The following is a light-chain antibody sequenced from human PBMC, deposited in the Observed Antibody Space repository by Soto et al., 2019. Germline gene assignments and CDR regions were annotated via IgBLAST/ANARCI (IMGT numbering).Light chain of an antibody. CDR1: SSTIGSNT. CDR2: GNN. Sequence: QSVLTQPPPASETPGQRVTISRSGSSSTIGSNTVNWYQQFPGTAPNLLIYGNNQRPSGVPDRFSGSKSGTSASLAISGLQSDDESDYSSAAWDDNLTAYVFGRVTKVTDL. V-gene: IGLV1-44*01. CDR3: AAWDDNLTAYV. J-gene: IGLJ1*01.